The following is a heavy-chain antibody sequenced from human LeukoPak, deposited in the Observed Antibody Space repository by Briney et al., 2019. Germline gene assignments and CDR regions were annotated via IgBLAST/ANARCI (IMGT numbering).Heavy chain of an antibody. CDR2: SNPKTGNT. CDR1: GYTFTGYY. V-gene: IGHV1-2*02. CDR3: TRGIAQDS. D-gene: IGHD2-15*01. J-gene: IGHJ4*02. Sequence: ASVKVSCKASGYTFTGYYMHWVRQAPGQGLEWMGWSNPKTGNTGYAQKFKGRVTMTRDTSIGTAYMELRSLRSDDTAVYYCTRGIAQDSWGQGTLVTVSS.